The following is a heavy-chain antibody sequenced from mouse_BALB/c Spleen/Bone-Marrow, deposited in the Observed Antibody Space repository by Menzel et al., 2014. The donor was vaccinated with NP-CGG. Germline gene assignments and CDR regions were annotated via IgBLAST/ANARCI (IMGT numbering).Heavy chain of an antibody. CDR2: IWGGGST. CDR3: AREGLLLYRGFAY. CDR1: GVLLTSYG. J-gene: IGHJ3*01. V-gene: IGHV2-9*02. Sequence: GVLGESGPGLGSPPQSLCITCTVSGVLLTSYGVHWGCQPPGKGLEGLGVIWGGGSTNYNSALMSRLSISKDNSKSQVFLKMNSLQTDDTAMYYCAREGLLLYRGFAYWGQGTLVTVSA. D-gene: IGHD2-10*01.